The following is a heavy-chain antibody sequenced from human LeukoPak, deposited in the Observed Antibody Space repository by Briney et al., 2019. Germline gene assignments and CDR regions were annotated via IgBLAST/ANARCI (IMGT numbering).Heavy chain of an antibody. D-gene: IGHD3-10*01. CDR1: GGSISNYY. CDR3: ASDGPYYYGSGSYSPVRY. Sequence: SETLSLTCTVSGGSISNYYWSWIRQPPGKGLEWIGYIYYSGSTNYNPSLKSRVTISVDTSKNQFSLKLSSVTAADTAVNYCASDGPYYYGSGSYSPVRYWGQGTLVTVSS. V-gene: IGHV4-59*12. J-gene: IGHJ4*02. CDR2: IYYSGST.